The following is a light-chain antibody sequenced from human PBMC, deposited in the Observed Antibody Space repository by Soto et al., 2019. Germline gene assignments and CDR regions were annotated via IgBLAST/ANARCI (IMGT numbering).Light chain of an antibody. Sequence: EIVLTQSPGTLSLSPGKRVTLCCRSSQSVSSSNLAWYQQKPGQAPRLLIYGASHRATGIPDRFSGSGSGTDFTLTISRLQPEDFALYFCQQYASSPVTFGGGTKVDI. CDR2: GAS. CDR3: QQYASSPVT. V-gene: IGKV3-20*01. J-gene: IGKJ4*01. CDR1: QSVSSSN.